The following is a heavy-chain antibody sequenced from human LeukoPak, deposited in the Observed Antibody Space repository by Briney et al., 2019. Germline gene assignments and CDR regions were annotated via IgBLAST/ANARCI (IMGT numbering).Heavy chain of an antibody. D-gene: IGHD2-15*01. CDR3: ARGYVVVVAATPLSAAFDY. J-gene: IGHJ4*02. Sequence: PSETLSLTCTVSGGSISSYYWSWIRQPPGKGLEWIGEINHSGSTNYNPSLKSRVTISVDTSKNQFSLKLSSVTAADTAVYYCARGYVVVVAATPLSAAFDYWGQGTLVTVSS. CDR1: GGSISSYY. CDR2: INHSGST. V-gene: IGHV4-34*01.